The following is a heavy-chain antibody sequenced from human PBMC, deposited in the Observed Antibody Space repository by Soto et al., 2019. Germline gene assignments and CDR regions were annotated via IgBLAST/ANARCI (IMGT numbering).Heavy chain of an antibody. CDR1: GFTFSDYY. CDR3: AKFGRGIAAAGTKYYYYGMDV. V-gene: IGHV3-23*01. D-gene: IGHD6-13*01. J-gene: IGHJ6*02. CDR2: ISGSGGST. Sequence: GGSLRLSCAASGFTFSDYYMSWIRQAPGKGLEWVSAISGSGGSTYYADSVKGRFTISRDNSKNTLYLQMNSLRAEDTAVYYCAKFGRGIAAAGTKYYYYGMDVWGQGTAVTVSS.